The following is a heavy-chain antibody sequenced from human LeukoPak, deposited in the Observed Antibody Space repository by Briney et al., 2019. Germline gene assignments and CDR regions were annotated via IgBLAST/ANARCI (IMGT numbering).Heavy chain of an antibody. D-gene: IGHD3-22*01. CDR2: INPNSGGT. V-gene: IGHV1-2*02. CDR3: ARSPRGDSSGYYDYYYYGMDV. Sequence: ASLRVSCKASGYTFTGSYMHWVRQTPGQRLEWMGWINPNSGGTNYAQKFQGRVTMTRDTSISTAYMELSRLRSDDTAVYYCARSPRGDSSGYYDYYYYGMDVWGQGTTVTVSS. J-gene: IGHJ6*02. CDR1: GYTFTGSY.